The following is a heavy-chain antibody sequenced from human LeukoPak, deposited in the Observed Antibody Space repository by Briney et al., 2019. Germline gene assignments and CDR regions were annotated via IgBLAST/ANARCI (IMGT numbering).Heavy chain of an antibody. CDR3: ATVLTTGHYYYMDV. CDR1: GDSISTDYY. Sequence: SETLSLTCTVSGDSISTDYYWSWIRQPPGKGLEWIGSIHYSGSTYYNPSLKSRVTISVDTSKNQFSLKLSSVTAADTAVYYCATVLTTGHYYYMDVWGKGTTVTVSS. J-gene: IGHJ6*03. V-gene: IGHV4-38-2*02. D-gene: IGHD4-17*01. CDR2: IHYSGST.